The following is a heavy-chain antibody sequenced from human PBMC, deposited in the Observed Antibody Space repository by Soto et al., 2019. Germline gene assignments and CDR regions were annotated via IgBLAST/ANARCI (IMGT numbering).Heavy chain of an antibody. Sequence: ASVKVSCKASGYTFTGYYMHWVRQAPGQGLEWMGWINPNSGGTNYAQKFQGWVTMTRDTSISTAYMELSRLRSDDTAVYYCARDVGYYGSGSYYNNDAFDIWGQGTMVTVSS. D-gene: IGHD3-10*01. CDR1: GYTFTGYY. V-gene: IGHV1-2*04. CDR3: ARDVGYYGSGSYYNNDAFDI. CDR2: INPNSGGT. J-gene: IGHJ3*02.